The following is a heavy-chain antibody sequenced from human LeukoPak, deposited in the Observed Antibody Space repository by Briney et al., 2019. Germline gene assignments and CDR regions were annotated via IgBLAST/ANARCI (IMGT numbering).Heavy chain of an antibody. D-gene: IGHD6-19*01. CDR1: GGPISSSSYY. J-gene: IGHJ6*02. V-gene: IGHV4-39*01. CDR2: IYYSGST. CDR3: ARCGRYSSGLGYYYGMDV. Sequence: SETLSLTCTVSGGPISSSSYYWGWIRQPPGKGLEWIGSIYYSGSTYYNPSLKSRVTISVDTSKNQFSLKLSSVTAAGTAVYYCARCGRYSSGLGYYYGMDVWGQGTTVTVSS.